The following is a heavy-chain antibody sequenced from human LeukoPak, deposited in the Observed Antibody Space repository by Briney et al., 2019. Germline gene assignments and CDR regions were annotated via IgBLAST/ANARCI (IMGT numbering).Heavy chain of an antibody. D-gene: IGHD5-18*01. J-gene: IGHJ4*02. CDR1: GFTFDDYA. CDR2: INSDGSST. CDR3: ASGYSYGYFGY. V-gene: IGHV3-74*01. Sequence: GGSLRLSCAASGFTFDDYAMHWVRQAPGKGLVWVSRINSDGSSTSYADSAKGRFTISRDNAKNTLYLQMNSLRAEDTAVYYCASGYSYGYFGYWGQGTLVTVSS.